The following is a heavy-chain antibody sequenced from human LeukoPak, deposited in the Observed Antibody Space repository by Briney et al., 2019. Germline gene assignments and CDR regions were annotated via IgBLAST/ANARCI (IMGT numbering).Heavy chain of an antibody. J-gene: IGHJ3*02. CDR3: ARETDIVVVVAAHPGAFDI. CDR1: GGTFSSYT. D-gene: IGHD2-15*01. Sequence: SVKVSCKASGGTFSSYTISWVRQAPGQGLEWMGRIIPILGIANYAQKFQGRVTITADKSTSTAYMELSSLRSEDTAVYYRARETDIVVVVAAHPGAFDIWGQGTMVTVSS. CDR2: IIPILGIA. V-gene: IGHV1-69*04.